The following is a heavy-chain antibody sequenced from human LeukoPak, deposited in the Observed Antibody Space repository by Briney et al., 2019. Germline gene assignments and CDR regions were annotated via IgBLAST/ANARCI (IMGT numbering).Heavy chain of an antibody. D-gene: IGHD3-16*01. CDR2: IKEDGSEK. Sequence: GGSLRLSCTASGFTFSNYWMSWVRQAPGKGLECVANIKEDGSEKYYVDSVKGRFTISRDNAKNSLYLQMNSLRAEDTAVYYCARQGDDYWGHGTLVTVSS. V-gene: IGHV3-7*01. CDR1: GFTFSNYW. J-gene: IGHJ4*01. CDR3: ARQGDDY.